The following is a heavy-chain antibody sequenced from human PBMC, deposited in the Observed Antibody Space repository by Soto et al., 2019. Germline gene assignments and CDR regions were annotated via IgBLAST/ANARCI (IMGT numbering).Heavy chain of an antibody. CDR3: AKGSIEYSASVDY. D-gene: IGHD1-26*01. J-gene: IGHJ4*02. V-gene: IGHV3-23*01. CDR2: ISGRGGSS. CDR1: GFSFSSYA. Sequence: EVQLRESGGGLIQPGGSLRLSCSASGFSFSSYAMMWVRQAPGKGLEWVSVISGRGGSSYFADSAKGRFTISRDSSKNMLYLEMNSLRAEDTAIYFCAKGSIEYSASVDYWGQGTLVIVSS.